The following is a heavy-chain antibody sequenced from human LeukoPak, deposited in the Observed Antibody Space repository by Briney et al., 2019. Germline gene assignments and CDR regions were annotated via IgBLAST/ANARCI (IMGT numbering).Heavy chain of an antibody. V-gene: IGHV4-59*01. CDR1: GGSISSYY. CDR2: MYYNAGT. J-gene: IGHJ4*02. CDR3: ASRANSYGPIDY. Sequence: SETLTLTCTASGGSISSYYWSWVRQPPGKGLEWIGYMYYNAGTHYNPSLKSRLTISIDTSKNQFSLKLSSVTAADTAVYYCASRANSYGPIDYWGQGTLVTVSS. D-gene: IGHD5-18*01.